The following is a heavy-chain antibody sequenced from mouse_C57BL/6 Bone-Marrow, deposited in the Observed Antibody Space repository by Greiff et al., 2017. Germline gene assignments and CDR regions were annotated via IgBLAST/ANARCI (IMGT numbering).Heavy chain of an antibody. V-gene: IGHV1-54*01. J-gene: IGHJ2*01. CDR3: ARGGGNVYFDD. CDR2: INPGSGGT. CDR1: GYAFTNYL. D-gene: IGHD2-1*01. Sequence: QVQLQQSGAELVRPGTSVKVSCKASGYAFTNYLIEWVKQRPGQGLEWIGVINPGSGGTNYTEKFKGKATLTADKSSSTAYMQLSSLTSEDTAVYFRARGGGNVYFDDWGQGTTLTVSS.